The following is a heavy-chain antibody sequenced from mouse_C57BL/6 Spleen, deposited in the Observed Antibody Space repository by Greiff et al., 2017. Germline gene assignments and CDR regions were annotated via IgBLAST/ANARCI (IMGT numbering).Heavy chain of an antibody. Sequence: QVQLQQSGAELVKPGASVKLSCKASGYTFTGYWMHWVKQRPGRGLEWIGRIDPNSGGTKYTEKFKGKATLTVDTPSSTAYMQLSSLTSEDSAVYDFAIYDYGSCDYWGKGTTLTVSS. J-gene: IGHJ2*01. CDR3: AIYDYGSCDY. CDR1: GYTFTGYW. V-gene: IGHV1-72*01. CDR2: IDPNSGGT. D-gene: IGHD2-4*01.